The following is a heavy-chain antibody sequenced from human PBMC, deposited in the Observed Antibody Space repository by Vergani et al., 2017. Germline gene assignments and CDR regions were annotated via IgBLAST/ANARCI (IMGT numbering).Heavy chain of an antibody. V-gene: IGHV3-53*02. CDR3: ARGRHGTGVESDYYYYMDV. CDR1: GFTVSSNY. Sequence: EVQLVETGGGLIQPGGSLRLSCAASGFTVSSNYMSWFRQAPGKGLEWVSVIYSGGSTYYADSVKGRFTISIDNSKNTLNSQMNSLRDEETAVYYCARGRHGTGVESDYYYYMDVWGKGTTVTVSS. J-gene: IGHJ6*03. D-gene: IGHD2-8*01. CDR2: IYSGGST.